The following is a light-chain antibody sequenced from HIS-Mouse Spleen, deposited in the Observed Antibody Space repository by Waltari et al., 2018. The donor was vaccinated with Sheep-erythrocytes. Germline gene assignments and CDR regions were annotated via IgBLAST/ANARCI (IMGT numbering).Light chain of an antibody. J-gene: IGLJ1*01. Sequence: QSALTQPRSVSGSPGQSVTISCTGTSSDVGGYNYVSWYQQHPGKAPKLMIYDVSKRPSGVPDSFSGSKSGNTASLTISGLQAEDEANYYCCSYAGSYNHVFATGIKVTVL. V-gene: IGLV2-11*01. CDR2: DVS. CDR1: SSDVGGYNY. CDR3: CSYAGSYNHV.